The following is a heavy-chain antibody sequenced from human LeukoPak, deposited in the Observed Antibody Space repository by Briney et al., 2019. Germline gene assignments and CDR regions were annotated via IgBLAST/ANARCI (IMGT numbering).Heavy chain of an antibody. D-gene: IGHD3-9*01. J-gene: IGHJ4*02. V-gene: IGHV4-39*01. Sequence: SETLSLTCTVSGGSVSNTDFYWGWIRQPPGKGLQWIGNIYYSGSTYYNPSLNSRVTVSVDTSKNQFTLKMTSVTAADTAVYYCARLTKGRYFDYIFDYWGQGTLFTVSS. CDR2: IYYSGST. CDR3: ARLTKGRYFDYIFDY. CDR1: GGSVSNTDFY.